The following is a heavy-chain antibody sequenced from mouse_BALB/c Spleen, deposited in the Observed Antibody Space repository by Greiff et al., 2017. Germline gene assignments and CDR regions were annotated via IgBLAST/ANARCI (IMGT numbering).Heavy chain of an antibody. CDR2: INPSNGRT. Sequence: VQLQQPGAELVKPGASVKLSCKASGYTFTSYWMHWVKQRPGQGLEWIGEINPSNGRTNYNEKFKSKATLTVDKSSSTAYMQLSSLTSEDTAVYYCARRGYYDYYAMDYWGQGTSVTVSS. D-gene: IGHD2-3*01. CDR1: GYTFTSYW. CDR3: ARRGYYDYYAMDY. V-gene: IGHV1S81*02. J-gene: IGHJ4*01.